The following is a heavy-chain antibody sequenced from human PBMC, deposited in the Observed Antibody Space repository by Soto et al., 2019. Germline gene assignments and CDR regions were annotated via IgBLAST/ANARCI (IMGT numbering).Heavy chain of an antibody. CDR1: GFTFSSYG. V-gene: IGHV3-33*01. CDR2: IWYDGSKK. Sequence: QVQLVESGGGVVQPGRSLRLSCAASGFTFSSYGMHWVRQAPGKGLEWVAVIWYDGSKKYYADSVKGRFTISRDNSKNTLYLQMNSLGAEDTAVYYCARDMYYYGSGSYSNGFDYWGQGSLVSVSS. J-gene: IGHJ4*02. CDR3: ARDMYYYGSGSYSNGFDY. D-gene: IGHD3-10*01.